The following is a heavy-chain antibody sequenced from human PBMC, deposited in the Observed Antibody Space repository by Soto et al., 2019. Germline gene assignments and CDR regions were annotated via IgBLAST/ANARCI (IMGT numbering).Heavy chain of an antibody. CDR1: GGTFSSYA. D-gene: IGHD6-6*01. J-gene: IGHJ4*02. V-gene: IGHV1-69*06. CDR3: AAVEAAREDY. Sequence: SVKVSCKASGGTFSSYAISWVRQAPGQGLEWMGGIIPIFGTANYAQKFQGRVTITVDKSTSTAYMELSSLRSEDTAVYYCAAVEAAREDYWGPGTLVTVSS. CDR2: IIPIFGTA.